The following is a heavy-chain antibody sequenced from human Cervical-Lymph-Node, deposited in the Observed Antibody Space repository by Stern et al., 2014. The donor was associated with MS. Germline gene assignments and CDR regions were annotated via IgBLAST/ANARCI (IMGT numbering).Heavy chain of an antibody. J-gene: IGHJ4*02. CDR2: ISTESSYI. V-gene: IGHV3-21*01. CDR3: ARRGGGIAVAGSLAY. D-gene: IGHD6-13*01. Sequence: EDQLVESGGDLVKPGESLRLSCAASGFPLDTYTMHWVRQAPGRGLEWVSSISTESSYITYSDSVKGRFTISRDNAKNSLYLQMNSLRVDDTAMYYCARRGGGIAVAGSLAYWGQGTLVIVSS. CDR1: GFPLDTYT.